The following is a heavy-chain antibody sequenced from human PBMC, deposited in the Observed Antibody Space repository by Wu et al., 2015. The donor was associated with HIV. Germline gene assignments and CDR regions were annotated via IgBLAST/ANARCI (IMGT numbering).Heavy chain of an antibody. V-gene: IGHV1-8*02. J-gene: IGHJ5*02. CDR3: ATAAGNYYDHKYFDA. CDR2: MNPDNGHT. CDR1: GYIFTTSD. Sequence: QVQLVQSGAEVRRPGASVKVSCKASGYIFTTSDINWVRQATGQGLEWMGWMNPDNGHTGYAPKFQGRVTMTTNTSTTTAYMELSSLRPEDTAVYYCATAAGNYYDHKYFDAWGQGTLVTVSS. D-gene: IGHD3-22*01.